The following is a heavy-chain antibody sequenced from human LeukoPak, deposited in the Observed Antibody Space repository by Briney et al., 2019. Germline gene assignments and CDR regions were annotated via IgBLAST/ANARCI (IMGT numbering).Heavy chain of an antibody. J-gene: IGHJ6*04. D-gene: IGHD3-10*01. CDR2: IKQDGGEK. Sequence: GGSLRLSCAASGFTFSSYWMSWVRQAPGKGLEWVANIKQDGGEKYYVGSVKGRFTVSRDNAKDSLYLQMNSLRAEDTAVYYCAREWNYYGSGIMDVWGKGTTVTVSS. V-gene: IGHV3-7*01. CDR3: AREWNYYGSGIMDV. CDR1: GFTFSSYW.